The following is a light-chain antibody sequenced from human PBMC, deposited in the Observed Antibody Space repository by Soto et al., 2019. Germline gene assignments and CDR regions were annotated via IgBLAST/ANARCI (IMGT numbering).Light chain of an antibody. CDR2: GAS. V-gene: IGKV3D-15*01. CDR3: QQRRNWPRLA. CDR1: QSVSSN. J-gene: IGKJ4*01. Sequence: EIVMTQSPATLSVSPGERATLSCRASQSVSSNLAWYQQKPGQAPRLLIYGASTRATGIPARFTGSGSGTDFTLTISSLEPEDFAVYYCQQRRNWPRLAFGGGTKVDIK.